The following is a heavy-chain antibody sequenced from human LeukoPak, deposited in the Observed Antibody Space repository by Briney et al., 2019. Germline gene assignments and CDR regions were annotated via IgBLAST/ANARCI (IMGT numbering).Heavy chain of an antibody. CDR1: GFTFSSYG. Sequence: GRSLRLSCAASGFTFSSYGMHWVRQAPGKGPEWVAVISYDGSNKYYADSVKGRFTISRDNSKNTLYLQMNSLRAEDTAVYYCAKDAIIYYYDSSGYYMDYWGQGTLVTVSS. D-gene: IGHD3-22*01. J-gene: IGHJ4*02. CDR3: AKDAIIYYYDSSGYYMDY. CDR2: ISYDGSNK. V-gene: IGHV3-30*18.